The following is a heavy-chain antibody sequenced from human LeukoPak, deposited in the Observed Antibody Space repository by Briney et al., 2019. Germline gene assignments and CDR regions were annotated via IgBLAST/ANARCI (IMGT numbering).Heavy chain of an antibody. CDR3: ARDPNGDYVGAFEM. V-gene: IGHV4-34*01. D-gene: IGHD4-17*01. CDR1: GGSFSGYY. CDR2: INHSGST. J-gene: IGHJ3*02. Sequence: SETLSLTCAVYGGSFSGYYWSWIRQPPGKGLEWIGEINHSGSTNYNPSLKSRVTISVDTSKNQFSLKLSSVTAADTAVYYCARDPNGDYVGAFEMWGPGTKVTVS.